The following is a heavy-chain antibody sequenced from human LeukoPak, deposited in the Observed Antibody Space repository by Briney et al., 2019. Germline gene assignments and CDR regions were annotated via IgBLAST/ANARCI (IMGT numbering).Heavy chain of an antibody. V-gene: IGHV3-48*04. J-gene: IGHJ3*02. CDR1: GFTFSSYS. CDR3: ARETGEAFDI. CDR2: IGSSSSTI. D-gene: IGHD7-27*01. Sequence: GGSLRLSCAASGFTFSSYSMNWVRQAPGKGLEWVSYIGSSSSTIYYADSVKGRFTISRDNAKNSLYLQMNSLRAEDTAVYYCARETGEAFDIWGQGTMVTVSS.